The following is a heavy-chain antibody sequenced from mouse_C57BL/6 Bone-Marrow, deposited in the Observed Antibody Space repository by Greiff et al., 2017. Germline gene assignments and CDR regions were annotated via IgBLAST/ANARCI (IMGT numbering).Heavy chain of an antibody. CDR1: GYTFTSYG. CDR2: IYPRSGNT. D-gene: IGHD1-1*02. CDR3: ARKGDYYYFDY. V-gene: IGHV1-81*01. Sequence: QVQLKQSGAELARPGASVKLSCKASGYTFTSYGISWVKQRTGQGLEWIGEIYPRSGNTYYNEKLKGKATLTADKSSSTAYMELRSLTSEDSAVYFCARKGDYYYFDYWGQGTTLTVSS. J-gene: IGHJ2*01.